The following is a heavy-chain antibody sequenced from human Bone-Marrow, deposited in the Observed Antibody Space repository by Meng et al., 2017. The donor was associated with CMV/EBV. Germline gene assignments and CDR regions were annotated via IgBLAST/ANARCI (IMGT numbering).Heavy chain of an antibody. CDR1: GGSISSSSYY. J-gene: IGHJ6*02. CDR2: IYYSGST. D-gene: IGHD2-2*02. Sequence: SETLSLTCTVSGGSISSSSYYWGWIRQPPGKGMEWIGSIYYSGSTYYNPSLKSRVTISVDTSKNQFSLKMSSVTAADTAVYYCARGGCSSTSCYIEGYYYYYYGMYVWGQGTTVTVSS. CDR3: ARGGCSSTSCYIEGYYYYYYGMYV. V-gene: IGHV4-39*07.